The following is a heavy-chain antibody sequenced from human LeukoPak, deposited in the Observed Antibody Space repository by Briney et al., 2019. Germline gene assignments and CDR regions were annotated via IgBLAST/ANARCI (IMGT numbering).Heavy chain of an antibody. V-gene: IGHV1-2*02. CDR1: GYTFSAYY. CDR3: ARTFDYQLLSAYYYSGMDV. J-gene: IGHJ6*02. Sequence: ASVKVSCKASGYTFSAYYVHWVRQAPGQGLEWMGWINPNSGGTNYPQKFQGRVTMTRDTSISTAYMELSRLRSDDTAVYYCARTFDYQLLSAYYYSGMDVWGQGTTVTVPS. CDR2: INPNSGGT. D-gene: IGHD2-2*01.